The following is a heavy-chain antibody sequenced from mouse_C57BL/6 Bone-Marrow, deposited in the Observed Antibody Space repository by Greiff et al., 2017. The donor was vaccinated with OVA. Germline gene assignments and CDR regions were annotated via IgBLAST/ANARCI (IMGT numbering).Heavy chain of an antibody. CDR1: GYSFTSYY. V-gene: IGHV1-66*01. Sequence: VQLQESGPELVKPGASVKISCKASGYSFTSYYIHWVKQRPGQGLEWIGWIYPGCGNTKYNEKFKGKATLTADTSSSTAYMQLSSLTSEDSAVYYCARRRRYYAMDYWGQGTAVTVSS. CDR3: ARRRRYYAMDY. CDR2: IYPGCGNT. J-gene: IGHJ4*01.